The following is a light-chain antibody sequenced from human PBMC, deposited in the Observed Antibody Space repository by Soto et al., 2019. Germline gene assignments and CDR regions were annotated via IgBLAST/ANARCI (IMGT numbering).Light chain of an antibody. J-gene: IGKJ2*01. CDR2: DAS. CDR3: QQYNSYSLT. V-gene: IGKV1-5*01. Sequence: DIRMTQSPSTLSASVGDRVTITCRASQSISSWLAWYQQKPGKAPKLLIYDASSLESGVPSRFSGSGSGTEFTLTISSLQPDDFATYYCQQYNSYSLTFGQGTKLEIK. CDR1: QSISSW.